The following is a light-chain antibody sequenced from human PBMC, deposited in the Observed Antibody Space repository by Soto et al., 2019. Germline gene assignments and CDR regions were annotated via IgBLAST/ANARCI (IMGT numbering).Light chain of an antibody. CDR1: HSLLHSNGYNY. V-gene: IGKV2-28*01. Sequence: DMVMTQSPRSLPVTPGEPASISCRSSHSLLHSNGYNYLDWYLQKPVQSPQLLIYLGSNRASGVPDRFSGSGSGTDFTLKISRVEAEDVGVYYCMQALQTPLTFGGGTKVEIK. J-gene: IGKJ4*01. CDR2: LGS. CDR3: MQALQTPLT.